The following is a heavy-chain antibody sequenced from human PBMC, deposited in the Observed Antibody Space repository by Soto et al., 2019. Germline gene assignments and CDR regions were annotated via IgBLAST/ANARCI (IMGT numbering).Heavy chain of an antibody. V-gene: IGHV4-59*08. CDR3: ARLYRNYYGSGSYAFDI. J-gene: IGHJ3*02. D-gene: IGHD3-10*01. CDR2: IYYGGST. CDR1: GGSISRYY. Sequence: SETLSLTCTVPGGSISRYYWSWIRQPPGKGLEWIGYIYYGGSTNYNPSLKSRVTISVDTSKNQFSLKLSSVTAADTAVYYCARLYRNYYGSGSYAFDIWGQGTMVTVSS.